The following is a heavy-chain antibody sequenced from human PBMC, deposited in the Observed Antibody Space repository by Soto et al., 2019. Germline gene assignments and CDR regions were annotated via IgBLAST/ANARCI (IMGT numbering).Heavy chain of an antibody. CDR2: INHSRST. D-gene: IGHD3-3*01. Sequence: PWETLSLTCAVYGWSFSGYYWSWIRQPPGKGLEWIGEINHSRSTNYNPSLKSRVTISVDTSKNQFSLKLSSVTAADTAVYYFARGRSDFWSGYRRYYFDYWGQGTLVTVSS. J-gene: IGHJ4*02. CDR3: ARGRSDFWSGYRRYYFDY. V-gene: IGHV4-34*01. CDR1: GWSFSGYY.